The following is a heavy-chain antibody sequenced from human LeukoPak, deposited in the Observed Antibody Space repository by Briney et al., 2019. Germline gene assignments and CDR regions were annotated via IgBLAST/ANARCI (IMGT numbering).Heavy chain of an antibody. CDR3: ARGPLGSSGSGDAFDI. J-gene: IGHJ3*02. V-gene: IGHV3-30*04. Sequence: QAGGSLRLSCAASGFTFSSYAMHWVRQAPGKGLEWVAVISYDGSNKYYADSVKGRFTISRDNSKNMLYLQMNSLRAEDTAVYYCARGPLGSSGSGDAFDIWGQGTMVTVSS. CDR1: GFTFSSYA. CDR2: ISYDGSNK. D-gene: IGHD3-22*01.